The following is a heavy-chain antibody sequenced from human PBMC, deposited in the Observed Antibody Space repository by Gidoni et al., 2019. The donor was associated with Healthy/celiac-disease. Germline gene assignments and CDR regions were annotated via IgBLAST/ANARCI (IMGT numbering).Heavy chain of an antibody. J-gene: IGHJ4*02. D-gene: IGHD3-22*01. CDR3: ATGPRGDYYDSSGLDY. CDR2: FDPEDGET. Sequence: LQAPGKGLEWMGGFDPEDGETICAQKFQGRVTMTEDTSTDTAYMELSSLRSEDTAVYYCATGPRGDYYDSSGLDYWGQGTLVTVSS. V-gene: IGHV1-24*01.